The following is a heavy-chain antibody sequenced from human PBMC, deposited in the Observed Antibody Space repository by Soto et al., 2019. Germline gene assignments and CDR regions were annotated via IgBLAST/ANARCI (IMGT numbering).Heavy chain of an antibody. J-gene: IGHJ6*03. D-gene: IGHD2-2*01. V-gene: IGHV4-39*07. CDR2: IYHSGTT. CDR1: GGSIGSSAFY. CDR3: ARVVKGVVVPAAKKGYYYMDV. Sequence: PSETLSLTCTVSGGSIGSSAFYWGWIRQPPGKGLEWIGSIYHSGTTYYNPSLTSRVSISVDTSKNQFSLKLSSVTAADTAVYYCARVVKGVVVPAAKKGYYYMDVWGKGTTVTVSS.